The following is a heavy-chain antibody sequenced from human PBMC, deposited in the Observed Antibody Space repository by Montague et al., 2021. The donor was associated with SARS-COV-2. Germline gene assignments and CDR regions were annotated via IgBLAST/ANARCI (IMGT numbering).Heavy chain of an antibody. CDR2: TNYRSKWNS. D-gene: IGHD4-17*01. CDR3: VRDTGSAQAGFDA. J-gene: IGHJ4*02. Sequence: CAISGDSVWSNTAAWNWIRQSPSGGLEWLGRTNYRSKWNSDYATSVEGRISIDPDTSKNQFSLHLRSVTPEDTGVYYCVRDTGSAQAGFDAWGQGTLVTVSS. V-gene: IGHV6-1*01. CDR1: GDSVWSNTAA.